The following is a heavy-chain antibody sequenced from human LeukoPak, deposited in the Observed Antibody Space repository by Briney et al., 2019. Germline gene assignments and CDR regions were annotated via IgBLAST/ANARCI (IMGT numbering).Heavy chain of an antibody. V-gene: IGHV3-11*01. CDR3: ARQPSGYHFDY. CDR2: ISGSGGTI. J-gene: IGHJ4*02. Sequence: GGSLRLSCAASGFTFSDYYMNWIRQAPGKGLECVSYISGSGGTIYYADSVKGRFTISRDNAKNLLYLQMNNLRAEDTAVYYCARQPSGYHFDYWGQGTLVTVSS. D-gene: IGHD3-3*01. CDR1: GFTFSDYY.